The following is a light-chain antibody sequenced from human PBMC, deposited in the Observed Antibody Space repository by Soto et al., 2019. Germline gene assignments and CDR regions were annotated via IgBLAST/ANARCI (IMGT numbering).Light chain of an antibody. J-gene: IGKJ1*01. V-gene: IGKV3-20*01. CDR3: QQYGSSPWT. CDR1: QSVSSN. CDR2: DAS. Sequence: ETVLTQSPGTLSLSPGERATLSCRASQSVSSNLPWYQQKPGQAPRVLIYDASTRATGIPDRFSGSGSGTDFTLTISRLEPEDFAVYYCQQYGSSPWTFGQGTKVDI.